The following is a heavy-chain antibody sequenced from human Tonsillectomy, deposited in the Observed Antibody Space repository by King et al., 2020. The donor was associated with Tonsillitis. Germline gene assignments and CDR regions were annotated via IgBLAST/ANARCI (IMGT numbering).Heavy chain of an antibody. V-gene: IGHV1-18*01. Sequence: VQLVQSGAEVKKPGASVKVSCKASGYTFTSYGISWVRQAPGQGLEWMGWISTYNGYTKSAQKFQGRVTMTTDTSTSTVYMEMRSLKSDDTAVYYCARDQAASGTAIDYWGQGTLVTVSS. CDR2: ISTYNGYT. D-gene: IGHD6-13*01. CDR1: GYTFTSYG. J-gene: IGHJ4*02. CDR3: ARDQAASGTAIDY.